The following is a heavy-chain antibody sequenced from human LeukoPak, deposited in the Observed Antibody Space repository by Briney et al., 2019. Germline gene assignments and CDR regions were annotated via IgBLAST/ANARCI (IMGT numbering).Heavy chain of an antibody. CDR1: GFTFSSYG. D-gene: IGHD6-19*01. Sequence: GGSLRLSRAASGFTFSSYGMHWVRQAPGKGLEWVAVISYDGSNKYYADSVKGRFTISRDNSKNTLYLQMNSLRAEDTAVYYCAKEAVAENYYYYYMDVWGKGTTVIVSS. J-gene: IGHJ6*03. V-gene: IGHV3-30*18. CDR2: ISYDGSNK. CDR3: AKEAVAENYYYYYMDV.